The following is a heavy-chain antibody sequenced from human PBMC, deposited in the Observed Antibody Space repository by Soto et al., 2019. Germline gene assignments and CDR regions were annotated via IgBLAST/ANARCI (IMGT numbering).Heavy chain of an antibody. Sequence: SETLSLTCTVSGGSISSGDYYWSWVRQPPGKGLEWIGYISYSGNTYYNPSLKSRVTISVDTSKIQFSLNPSSVTAADTAVYYCARGKQQLLDYWGQGTLVTVSS. CDR2: ISYSGNT. CDR3: ARGKQQLLDY. J-gene: IGHJ4*02. V-gene: IGHV4-30-4*01. CDR1: GGSISSGDYY. D-gene: IGHD6-13*01.